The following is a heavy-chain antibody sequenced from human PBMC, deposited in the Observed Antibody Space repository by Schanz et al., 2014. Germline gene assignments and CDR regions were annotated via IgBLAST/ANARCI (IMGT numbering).Heavy chain of an antibody. CDR2: ISGSSRTI. Sequence: EVQLLESGGGLVQPGGSLRLSCAASGFNFSDYAMCWVRQAPGKGLEWVSYISGSSRTIYYADSMKGRFTVSRDNAENTLFLQMNSLRAEDTAVYYCARKVVATIGGYYDNWGQGTLVIVSS. D-gene: IGHD5-12*01. CDR3: ARKVVATIGGYYDN. J-gene: IGHJ4*02. V-gene: IGHV3-23*01. CDR1: GFNFSDYA.